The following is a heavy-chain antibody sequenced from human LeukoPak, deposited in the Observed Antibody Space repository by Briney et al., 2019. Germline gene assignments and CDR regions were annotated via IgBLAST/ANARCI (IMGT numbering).Heavy chain of an antibody. V-gene: IGHV3-21*01. J-gene: IGHJ4*02. D-gene: IGHD1-1*01. CDR3: ARWPGTVY. CDR2: ISSSSSYI. CDR1: GFTFSSYS. Sequence: GGSLRLSCAASGFTFSSYSMNWVRQAPGKGLEWVSSISSSSSYIYYADSVKGRLTISRDNSKNTLYLQMNSLRAEDTAVYYCARWPGTVYWGQGTLVTVSS.